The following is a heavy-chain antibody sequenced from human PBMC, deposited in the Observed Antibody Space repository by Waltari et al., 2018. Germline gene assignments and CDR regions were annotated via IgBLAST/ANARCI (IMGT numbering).Heavy chain of an antibody. V-gene: IGHV3-74*01. CDR3: AKVAPRTYRSPVPGRDYYYGMDV. D-gene: IGHD6-13*01. J-gene: IGHJ6*02. CDR2: RDSDVTRE. Sequence: EVRLVESGGGLVQPGESLRLSCAASGFTFSRFWMHWVRQAPGRGLVGVARRDSDVTRERYADSVKGRFTIARDNAKNTLYLQMKRLRVEDTAVYYCAKVAPRTYRSPVPGRDYYYGMDVWGQGTTVTVFS. CDR1: GFTFSRFW.